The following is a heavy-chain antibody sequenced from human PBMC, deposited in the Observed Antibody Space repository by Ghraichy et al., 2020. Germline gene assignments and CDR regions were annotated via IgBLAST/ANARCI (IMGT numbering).Heavy chain of an antibody. J-gene: IGHJ1*01. D-gene: IGHD1-26*01. CDR1: GYSINSGVY. CDR2: FYRTGST. V-gene: IGHV4-38-2*01. Sequence: SETLSLTCGVSGYSINSGVYWGWIRQPPGKGLEWIATFYRTGSTYYNPSLKSRVTISVDTSKNQFSLKLRFVTAADTAVYYCARTSGTYYGYFHHWGQGTLVTVSS. CDR3: ARTSGTYYGYFHH.